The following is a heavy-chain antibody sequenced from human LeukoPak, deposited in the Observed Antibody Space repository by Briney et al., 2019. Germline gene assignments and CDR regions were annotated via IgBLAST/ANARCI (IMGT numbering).Heavy chain of an antibody. CDR1: GFTFGSYW. V-gene: IGHV3-74*01. Sequence: GGSLRLSCVASGFTFGSYWMHWVRQAPGKGPVWVSRINYDGTSTTYADSVKGRFTVSRDNGKKTVSLQINSLRPDDTAVYYCAREANTAFDYWGQGTRSPSP. CDR2: INYDGTST. D-gene: IGHD2/OR15-2a*01. J-gene: IGHJ4*02. CDR3: AREANTAFDY.